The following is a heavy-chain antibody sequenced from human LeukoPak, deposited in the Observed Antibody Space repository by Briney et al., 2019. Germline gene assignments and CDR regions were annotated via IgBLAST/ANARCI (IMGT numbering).Heavy chain of an antibody. CDR1: GGTFSSGSIN. CDR3: ARNAWLGSSSWYYFDY. CDR2: IYTSGST. Sequence: LSLTCTAHGGTFSSGSINWSWLRQPAGKGLDSLGRIYTSGSTNYNPSLKSRVTISVDTSKNQFSLKLSSVTAADTAVYYCARNAWLGSSSWYYFDYWGQGTLVTVSS. J-gene: IGHJ4*02. V-gene: IGHV4-61*02. D-gene: IGHD6-13*01.